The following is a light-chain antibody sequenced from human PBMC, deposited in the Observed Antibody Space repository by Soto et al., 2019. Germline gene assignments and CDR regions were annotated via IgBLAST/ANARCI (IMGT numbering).Light chain of an antibody. CDR2: DAS. J-gene: IGKJ1*01. Sequence: DIQMTQSPSTLSASVGDRVTITCRASQTINGWLAWYQQKPGKAPKLLIYDASSLQSGVPSRFSGSGSGTELTLTISSLQPDDFATYYCQQYNTYPWTFGQGTKVDI. CDR3: QQYNTYPWT. CDR1: QTINGW. V-gene: IGKV1-5*01.